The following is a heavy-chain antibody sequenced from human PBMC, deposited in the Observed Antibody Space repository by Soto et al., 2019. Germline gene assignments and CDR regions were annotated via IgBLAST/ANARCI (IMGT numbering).Heavy chain of an antibody. V-gene: IGHV4-59*08. CDR2: IYYTGTT. D-gene: IGHD3-22*01. J-gene: IGHJ5*02. CDR1: GGSLSPNY. Sequence: TSETLSLTCTVSGGSLSPNYWTWIRQPPGKGLEWIAYIYYTGTTTYSPSLKSRVTISVDTSMNQISLKLSSVTAADTAFYYCARLGGYYQSLDTWGQGTLVTVSS. CDR3: ARLGGYYQSLDT.